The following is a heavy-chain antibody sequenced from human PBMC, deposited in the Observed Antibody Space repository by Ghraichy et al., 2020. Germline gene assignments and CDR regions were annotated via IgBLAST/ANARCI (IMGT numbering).Heavy chain of an antibody. Sequence: GGSLRLSCAASGFTFSSYAMHWVRQAPGKGLEWVTVISYDGSNKYYADSVKGRFTISRDNSKNTLYLQMNSLRAKDTAVYYCATDYGDYLLFYWGQGTLVTVSS. V-gene: IGHV3-30*04. J-gene: IGHJ4*02. D-gene: IGHD4-17*01. CDR2: ISYDGSNK. CDR3: ATDYGDYLLFY. CDR1: GFTFSSYA.